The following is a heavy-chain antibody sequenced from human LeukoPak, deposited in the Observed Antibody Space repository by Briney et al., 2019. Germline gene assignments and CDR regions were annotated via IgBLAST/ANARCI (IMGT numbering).Heavy chain of an antibody. CDR1: GYTFTSYA. J-gene: IGHJ6*02. Sequence: GASVKVSCKASGYTFTSYAMNWVRQAPGQGLEWMGWINTNTGNPTYAQGFTGRFVFSLDTSVSPAYLQISSLKAEDTAVYYCARDIRDFWSGYLPPYYYGMDVWGQGTTVTVSS. D-gene: IGHD3-3*01. CDR2: INTNTGNP. V-gene: IGHV7-4-1*02. CDR3: ARDIRDFWSGYLPPYYYGMDV.